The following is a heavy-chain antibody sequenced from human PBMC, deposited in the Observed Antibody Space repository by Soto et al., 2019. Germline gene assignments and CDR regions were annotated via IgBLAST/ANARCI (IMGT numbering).Heavy chain of an antibody. CDR1: GFTFSDYY. J-gene: IGHJ6*02. Sequence: QVQLVESGGGLVKPGGSLRLSCAASGFTFSDYYMSWIRQAPGKGLEWVSYISSSSSYTNYADSVKGRFTISRDNAKNSLYLQMNSLRAEDTAVYYCARGRLYDLYYYYGMDVWGQGTTVTVSS. CDR3: ARGRLYDLYYYYGMDV. V-gene: IGHV3-11*05. D-gene: IGHD5-12*01. CDR2: ISSSSSYT.